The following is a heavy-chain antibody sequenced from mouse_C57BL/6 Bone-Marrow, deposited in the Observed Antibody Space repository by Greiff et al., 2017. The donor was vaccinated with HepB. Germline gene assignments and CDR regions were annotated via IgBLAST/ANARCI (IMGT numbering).Heavy chain of an antibody. Sequence: VQLVESGAELVKPGASVKLSCKASGYTFTSYWMHWVKQRPGQGLEWIGMINPNSGSTNYNEKFKSKATLTVDKSSSTAYMQLSSLTSEDSAVYYCTRGYDSTLWGQGTTLTVSS. CDR3: TRGYDSTL. J-gene: IGHJ2*01. CDR1: GYTFTSYW. V-gene: IGHV1-64*01. CDR2: INPNSGST. D-gene: IGHD1-1*01.